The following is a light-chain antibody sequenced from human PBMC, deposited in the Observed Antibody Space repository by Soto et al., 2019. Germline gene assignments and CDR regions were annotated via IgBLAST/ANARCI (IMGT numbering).Light chain of an antibody. CDR2: DAS. V-gene: IGKV3-15*01. CDR3: QQYNNWPET. CDR1: QSVNSN. Sequence: EIVMTQSPATLSVSPGERATLSCRASQSVNSNLAWYQQKVGQAPKLLIYDASTRATGIPARFSGIGSGTEFTLTISSLQSEDFAVYYCQQYNNWPETFGQGTKVDIK. J-gene: IGKJ1*01.